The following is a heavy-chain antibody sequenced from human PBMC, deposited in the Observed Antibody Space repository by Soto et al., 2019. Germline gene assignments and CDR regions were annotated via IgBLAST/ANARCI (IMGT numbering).Heavy chain of an antibody. CDR3: ARDASYYSLWSGYYPSRNGMDV. J-gene: IGHJ6*02. CDR1: GFTFSSFG. Sequence: QVQVVESGGGVVQPGRSLRLSCAASGFTFSSFGMHWVRQAPGKGLEWVSLIWYDGSKKSYGDSVKGRFTISRDNSRNMVYWQMNGLGAADTAVYYCARDASYYSLWSGYYPSRNGMDVWGQGTTVTVSS. V-gene: IGHV3-33*01. D-gene: IGHD3-3*01. CDR2: IWYDGSKK.